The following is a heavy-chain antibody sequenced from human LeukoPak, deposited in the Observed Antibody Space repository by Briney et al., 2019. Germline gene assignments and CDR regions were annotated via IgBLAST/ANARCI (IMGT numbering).Heavy chain of an antibody. CDR1: GFTFGSYA. CDR2: ISGSGGDR. CDR3: AKVGAAGIAVVLVDY. Sequence: GGSLRLSCAASGFTFGSYAMSWVRQAPGKGLEWVSSISGSGGDRYYAESVKGRFTISRDNSKNTLYLQMNSLRAEDTAVYYCAKVGAAGIAVVLVDYWGQGTLVTVSS. D-gene: IGHD6-19*01. J-gene: IGHJ4*02. V-gene: IGHV3-23*01.